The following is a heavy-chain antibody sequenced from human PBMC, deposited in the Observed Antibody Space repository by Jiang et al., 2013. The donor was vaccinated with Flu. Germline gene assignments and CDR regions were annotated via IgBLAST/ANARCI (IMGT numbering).Heavy chain of an antibody. CDR3: ITIIYHDILTDYYLAFFDS. D-gene: IGHD3-9*01. V-gene: IGHV3-15*01. J-gene: IGHJ4*02. CDR1: GFTFSNAW. CDR2: IKSKSHGGTT. Sequence: QLVESGGGLVKPGGSLRLSCAASGFTFSNAWMSWVRQAPGKGLEWVGRIKSKSHGGTTDYAAPVKGRFTISRDDSKNTLYLQMNSLKTEDTAVYYCITIIYHDILTDYYLAFFDSWGQGTLVTVSS.